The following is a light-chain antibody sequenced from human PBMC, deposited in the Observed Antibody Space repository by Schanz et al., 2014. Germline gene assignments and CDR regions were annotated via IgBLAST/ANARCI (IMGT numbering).Light chain of an antibody. CDR1: KLGDKY. J-gene: IGLJ2*01. V-gene: IGLV3-1*01. CDR3: QAWDTTTAV. CDR2: QDT. Sequence: SYELTQPPSVSVSPGQTASITCSGDKLGDKYVCWYQQKPGQSPVLVIYQDTKRPSGIPERFSGSNSGNTATLTISGTQAKDEADYFCQAWDTTTAVFGGGTKLTVL.